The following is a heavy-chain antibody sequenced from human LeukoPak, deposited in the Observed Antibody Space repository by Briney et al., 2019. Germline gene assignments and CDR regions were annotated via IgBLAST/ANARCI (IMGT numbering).Heavy chain of an antibody. CDR3: ARRGPSAGMYGMDV. D-gene: IGHD6-13*01. CDR2: ISAYNGNT. CDR1: GYTFTSYG. J-gene: IGHJ6*02. Sequence: ASVKVSCKASGYTFTSYGISWVRQAPGQGLEWMGWISAYNGNTNYAQKLQGRVTTTTDTSTSTAYMELRSLRSDDTAVYYCARRGPSAGMYGMDVWGQGTTVTVSS. V-gene: IGHV1-18*01.